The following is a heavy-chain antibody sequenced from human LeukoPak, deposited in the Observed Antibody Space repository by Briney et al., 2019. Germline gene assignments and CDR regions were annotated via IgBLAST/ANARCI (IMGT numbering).Heavy chain of an antibody. D-gene: IGHD5-18*01. V-gene: IGHV3-23*01. CDR2: ISGSGGST. CDR1: GFTFSSYG. CDR3: EKDSQFGWIQRTPFDY. J-gene: IGHJ4*02. Sequence: PGGSLRLSCAASGFTFSSYGMSWVRQAPGKGLEWVSAISGSGGSTYYEDSVKGRFTISSDNSKNMLYLQMNSLRAEDTAVYYCEKDSQFGWIQRTPFDYWGQGTLVTVSS.